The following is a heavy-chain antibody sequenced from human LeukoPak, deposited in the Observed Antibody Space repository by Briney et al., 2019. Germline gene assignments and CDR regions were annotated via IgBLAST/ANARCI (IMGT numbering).Heavy chain of an antibody. J-gene: IGHJ4*02. V-gene: IGHV1-69*05. CDR3: ARVYPADYDILTGYYDY. D-gene: IGHD3-9*01. CDR1: GGTFSSYA. Sequence: GASVKVSCKASGGTFSSYAISWVRQAPGQGLEWMGGIIPIFGTANYAQKFQGRVTITTDESTSTAYMELSSLRSEDTAVYCCARVYPADYDILTGYYDYWGQGTLVTVSS. CDR2: IIPIFGTA.